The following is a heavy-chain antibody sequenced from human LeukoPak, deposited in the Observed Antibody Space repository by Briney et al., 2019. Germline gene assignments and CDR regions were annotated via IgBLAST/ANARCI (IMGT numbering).Heavy chain of an antibody. V-gene: IGHV3-49*03. CDR3: TRDPGVGASMPFDY. D-gene: IGHD1-26*01. CDR1: GFTFGDYA. CDR2: IRSKAYGGTT. J-gene: IGHJ4*02. Sequence: GGSLRLSCTASGFTFGDYAISWFRQAPGKGLEWVGFIRSKAYGGTTEYAASVKGRFTISRDDSKSIAYLQMNSLKTEDTAVYYCTRDPGVGASMPFDYWGQGTLVTVSS.